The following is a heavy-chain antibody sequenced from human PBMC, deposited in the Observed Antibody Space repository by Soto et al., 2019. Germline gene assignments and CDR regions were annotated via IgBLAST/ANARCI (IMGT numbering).Heavy chain of an antibody. CDR1: GYTFTSYY. Sequence: ASVKVSCKASGYTFTSYYMHWVRQAPGQGLEWMGIINPSGGSTSYAQKFQGRVTMTRDTSTSTVYMELSSLRSEDTAAYYCALRWIQLWFLPHALDIWGQGTMVTVS. CDR3: ALRWIQLWFLPHALDI. CDR2: INPSGGST. D-gene: IGHD5-18*01. J-gene: IGHJ3*02. V-gene: IGHV1-46*03.